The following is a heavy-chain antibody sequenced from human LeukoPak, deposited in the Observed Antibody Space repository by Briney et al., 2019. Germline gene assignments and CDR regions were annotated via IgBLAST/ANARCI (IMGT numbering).Heavy chain of an antibody. J-gene: IGHJ2*01. V-gene: IGHV1-2*02. D-gene: IGHD4-23*01. CDR1: GYTFTVYY. CDR3: ARHPGKVTNDWYFDL. CDR2: INPNSGGT. Sequence: ASVKVSCKASGYTFTVYYMHWVRQAPGQGLEGMGWINPNSGGTNYAQKFQGRVTMTRDTSITTAYMELSRLSSDDTAVYYCARHPGKVTNDWYFDLWGRGTLVTVSS.